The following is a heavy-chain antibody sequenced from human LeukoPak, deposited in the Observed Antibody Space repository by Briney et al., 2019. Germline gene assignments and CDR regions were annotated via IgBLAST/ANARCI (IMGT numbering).Heavy chain of an antibody. J-gene: IGHJ4*02. CDR1: GFTFSSYG. CDR2: IRYDGSNK. Sequence: GGSLRLSCAASGFTFSSYGMHWVRQAPGKGLEWVAFIRYDGSNKYYADSVKGRFTITSDNSKNTLYLQMNSLRAEDTAVYYCAKRGGCGSSGSLDYWGQGTLVTVSS. V-gene: IGHV3-30*02. CDR3: AKRGGCGSSGSLDY. D-gene: IGHD6-13*01.